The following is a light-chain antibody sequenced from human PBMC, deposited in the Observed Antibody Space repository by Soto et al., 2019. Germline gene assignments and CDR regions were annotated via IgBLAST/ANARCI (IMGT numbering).Light chain of an antibody. CDR2: KAS. V-gene: IGKV1-5*03. J-gene: IGKJ1*01. CDR1: QTISSW. CDR3: QHYNSYSVA. Sequence: IQMIPTPSTLSASVGARVTLPCRASQTISSWLAWYQQKPGKAPKLLIYKASSLESGVPSRFSGSGSGTEFTLTISSLQPDDFATYYCQHYNSYSVAFGQGTKVDIK.